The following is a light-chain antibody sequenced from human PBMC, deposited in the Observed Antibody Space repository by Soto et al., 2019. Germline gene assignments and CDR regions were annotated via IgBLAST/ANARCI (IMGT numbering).Light chain of an antibody. J-gene: IGLJ3*02. CDR2: GSN. Sequence: QSVLTQPPSASGAPGPRVTISCSGSTSNIGSNSVNWYQQVPGTAPRLLIYGSNQRPSGVPDRFSASKSGTSASLVISGLQSEDEASYYCAAWDDSLLGMFGGGTKVTVL. V-gene: IGLV1-44*01. CDR1: TSNIGSNS. CDR3: AAWDDSLLGM.